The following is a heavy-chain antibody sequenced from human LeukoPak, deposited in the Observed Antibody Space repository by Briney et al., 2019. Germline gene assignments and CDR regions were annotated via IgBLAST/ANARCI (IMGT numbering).Heavy chain of an antibody. V-gene: IGHV1-69*04. CDR3: ARGSCSGGSCYFDY. Sequence: SVKVSCKASGGTFSSYAISWVRQATGQGLEWMGRIIPILGIANYAQKFQGRVTITADKSTSTAYMELSSLRSEDTAVYYCARGSCSGGSCYFDYWGQGTLVTVSS. J-gene: IGHJ4*02. D-gene: IGHD2-15*01. CDR2: IIPILGIA. CDR1: GGTFSSYA.